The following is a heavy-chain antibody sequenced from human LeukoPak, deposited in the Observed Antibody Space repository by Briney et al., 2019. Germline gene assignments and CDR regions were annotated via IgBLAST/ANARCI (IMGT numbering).Heavy chain of an antibody. CDR2: TYYSGST. D-gene: IGHD3-10*01. CDR3: ASKLTMVRGVSRYMDV. CDR1: GGSSSSSSYY. Sequence: PSETLSLTCTVSGGSSSSSSYYWGWIRQPPGKGLEGIGRTYYSGSTYYNPSLKSRVTISVDTSKSQFSLKLSSVTAADTAVYYCASKLTMVRGVSRYMDVWGKGTTVTVSS. V-gene: IGHV4-39*01. J-gene: IGHJ6*03.